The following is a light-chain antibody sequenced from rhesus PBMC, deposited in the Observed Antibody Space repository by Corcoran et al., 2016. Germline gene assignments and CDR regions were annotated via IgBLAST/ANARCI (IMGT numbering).Light chain of an antibody. V-gene: IGKV1-22*01. CDR1: QSISSW. CDR3: QQYSSSPYS. J-gene: IGKJ2*01. CDR2: KAS. Sequence: DIQMTQSPSSLSASVGDTVTITCRASQSISSWLAWYQQKPGKAPKLLIYKASSLQSGVPSRFSGRGSGTTLPLTISSLQSEDLATYYGQQYSSSPYSFGQGTKVEIK.